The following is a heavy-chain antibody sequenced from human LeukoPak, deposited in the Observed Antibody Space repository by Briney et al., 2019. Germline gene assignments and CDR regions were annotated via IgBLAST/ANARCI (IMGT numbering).Heavy chain of an antibody. CDR1: GGSISSYY. V-gene: IGHV4-59*01. CDR3: ARALASGRLPYFDY. J-gene: IGHJ4*02. D-gene: IGHD5-12*01. Sequence: SETLSLTCTVSGGSISSYYWSWIRQPPGKGLEWIGYISDTGSTNYNPSLASRVTISVDTSKNQFSLKLNSVTAADTAVYYCARALASGRLPYFDYWGQGTLVTVSS. CDR2: ISDTGST.